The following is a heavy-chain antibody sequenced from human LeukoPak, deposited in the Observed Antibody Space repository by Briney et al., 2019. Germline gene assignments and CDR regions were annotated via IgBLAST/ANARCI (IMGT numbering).Heavy chain of an antibody. CDR2: INYSSSTI. V-gene: IGHV3-48*01. Sequence: GGSLRLSCAASGFTFSSYSMNWVRQAPGKGLEWLSYINYSSSTIYYVDSVKGRFTISRDNAKISLYLQMNSLRVEDTAVYYCARDLGGYMDVWGKGTTVTVSS. CDR1: GFTFSSYS. CDR3: ARDLGGYMDV. J-gene: IGHJ6*03.